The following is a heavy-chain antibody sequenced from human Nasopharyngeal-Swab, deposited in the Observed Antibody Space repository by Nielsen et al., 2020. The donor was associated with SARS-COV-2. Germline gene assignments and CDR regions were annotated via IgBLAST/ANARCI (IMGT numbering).Heavy chain of an antibody. CDR2: IGDKDHNYAT. Sequence: GRSLRLSCAASGFVFSGSAMHWVRQAPGKGLEWVGRIGDKDHNYATTYGASVKGRFTISRDDSKNTAFLQMDSLKTEDTALYYCTTDFYFDYWGQGTLVTVSS. CDR3: TTDFYFDY. V-gene: IGHV3-73*01. J-gene: IGHJ4*02. D-gene: IGHD2-21*02. CDR1: GFVFSGSA.